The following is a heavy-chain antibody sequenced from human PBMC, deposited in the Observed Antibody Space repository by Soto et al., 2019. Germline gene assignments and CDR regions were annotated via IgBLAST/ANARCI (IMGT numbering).Heavy chain of an antibody. V-gene: IGHV3-30-3*01. CDR1: GFTFSSYA. J-gene: IGHJ2*01. CDR2: ISYDGSNK. D-gene: IGHD4-4*01. Sequence: QVQLVESGGGVVQPGRSLRLSCAASGFTFSSYAMHWVRQAPGKGLEWVAVISYDGSNKYYANSVKGRFTIPRDNTKYTLYLQMNSLRAEDTAVYYCARPLWRNDYSWGYLELWGCGTMVTVSS. CDR3: ARPLWRNDYSWGYLEL.